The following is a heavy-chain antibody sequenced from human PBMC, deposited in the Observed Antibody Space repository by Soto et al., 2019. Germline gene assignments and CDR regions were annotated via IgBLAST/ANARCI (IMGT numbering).Heavy chain of an antibody. CDR2: IYYSGST. CDR3: ARHDYGDYDLDY. D-gene: IGHD4-17*01. Sequence: QLQLQESGPGLVKPSETLSLTCTVSGGSISSSSYYWGWIRQPPGKGLEWIGSIYYSGSTYYNPSLKSRVTIPVDTCKNQFSLKLSSVTAADTAVYYCARHDYGDYDLDYWGQGTLVTVSS. CDR1: GGSISSSSYY. V-gene: IGHV4-39*01. J-gene: IGHJ4*02.